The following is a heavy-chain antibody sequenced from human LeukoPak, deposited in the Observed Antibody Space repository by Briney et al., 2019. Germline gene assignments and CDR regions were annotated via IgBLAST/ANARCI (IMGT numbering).Heavy chain of an antibody. D-gene: IGHD4-17*01. CDR2: INHSGYT. Sequence: PSETLSLTSAVSGVSFDDYYCSWVRQTPGKELKWLGEINHSGYTNDSPSLKSRVTLSIDTSNKQFSLNLRSVTVADAGIYYCTRMTTGHDYWGQGTLVTVSS. CDR3: TRMTTGHDY. J-gene: IGHJ4*02. V-gene: IGHV4-34*01. CDR1: GVSFDDYY.